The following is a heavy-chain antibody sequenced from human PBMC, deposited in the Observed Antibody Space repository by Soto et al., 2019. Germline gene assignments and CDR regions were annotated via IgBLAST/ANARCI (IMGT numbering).Heavy chain of an antibody. V-gene: IGHV3-23*01. D-gene: IGHD3-10*01. J-gene: IGHJ2*01. Sequence: EVQLLESGGGLVQPGGSLRLSCAASGFTFSSYAMGWIRQAPGKGLEWVSVIRGSGGSPDYADSVKGRFTVSRDNSKSTVYLQMNSLRAEDTAIYYCTKAPEGHWRSGSYRRGHWFFDLWGRGTLVPVSS. CDR3: TKAPEGHWRSGSYRRGHWFFDL. CDR1: GFTFSSYA. CDR2: IRGSGGSP.